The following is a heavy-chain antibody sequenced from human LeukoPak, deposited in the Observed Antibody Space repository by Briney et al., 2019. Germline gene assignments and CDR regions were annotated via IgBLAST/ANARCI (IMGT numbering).Heavy chain of an antibody. D-gene: IGHD3-10*01. V-gene: IGHV3-7*02. CDR3: AKAGLLWFGELNY. CDR1: GITFSNSW. Sequence: PGGSLRLSCAASGITFSNSWMTWVRQAPGKGLGWVANIKQVGSEKNYVDSVKGRFTISRDNSKNTLYLQMNSLRAEDTAVYYCAKAGLLWFGELNYWGQGTLVTVSS. CDR2: IKQVGSEK. J-gene: IGHJ4*02.